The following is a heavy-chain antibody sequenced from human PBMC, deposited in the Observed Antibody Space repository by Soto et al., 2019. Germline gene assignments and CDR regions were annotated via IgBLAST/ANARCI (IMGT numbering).Heavy chain of an antibody. CDR1: GFTLSSYG. CDR2: ISYDGSNK. J-gene: IGHJ6*02. D-gene: IGHD3-3*01. CDR3: AKDGRITIFGVVNPTRGGMDV. Sequence: GGSLRLSCAASGFTLSSYGMHWVRQAPGKGLEWVAVISYDGSNKYYADSVKGRFTISRDNSKNTLYLQMNSLRAEDTAVYYCAKDGRITIFGVVNPTRGGMDVWGQGTTVTVSS. V-gene: IGHV3-30*18.